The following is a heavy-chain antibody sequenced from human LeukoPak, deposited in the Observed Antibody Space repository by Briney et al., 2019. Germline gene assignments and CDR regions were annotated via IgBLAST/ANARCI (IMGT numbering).Heavy chain of an antibody. CDR3: ARLNYYMDV. CDR2: IHYSGST. Sequence: PSETLSLTCTVSGGSISSSSYYWGWIRQPPGKGLEWIGSIHYSGSTNYNPSLKSRVTISVDTSKNQFSLKLSSVTAADTAVYYCARLNYYMDVWGKGTTVTVSS. V-gene: IGHV4-39*07. CDR1: GGSISSSSYY. J-gene: IGHJ6*03.